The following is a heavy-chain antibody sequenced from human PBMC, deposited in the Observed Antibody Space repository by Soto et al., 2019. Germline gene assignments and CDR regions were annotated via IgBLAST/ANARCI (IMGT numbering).Heavy chain of an antibody. CDR3: ARVPRGSYRDYYFDY. V-gene: IGHV4-31*03. CDR2: IYYSGST. J-gene: IGHJ4*02. CDR1: GGSISSGGYY. D-gene: IGHD1-26*01. Sequence: QVQLQESGPGLVKPSQTLSLTCTVSGGSISSGGYYWSWIRQHPGKGLEWIGYIYYSGSTYYNPSLKGRVTISVDTSKNQFSLKLSSVTAADTAVYYCARVPRGSYRDYYFDYWGQGTLVTVSS.